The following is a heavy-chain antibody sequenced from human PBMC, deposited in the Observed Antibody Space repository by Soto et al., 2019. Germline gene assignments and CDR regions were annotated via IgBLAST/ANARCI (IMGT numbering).Heavy chain of an antibody. J-gene: IGHJ6*02. CDR1: GLTFSLYS. V-gene: IGHV3-48*02. D-gene: IGHD1-1*01. Sequence: EVQLVESGGGLVQPGGSLRLSCAASGLTFSLYSMNWVRQAPGKGLEWVAYISSSSVTIHYADSVKGRFTVSKDNAKDSLYLQMSRPRDEDTAVYYCATCSDTDRWNYYYDGMDVWGQGTTVTLSS. CDR3: ATCSDTDRWNYYYDGMDV. CDR2: ISSSSVTI.